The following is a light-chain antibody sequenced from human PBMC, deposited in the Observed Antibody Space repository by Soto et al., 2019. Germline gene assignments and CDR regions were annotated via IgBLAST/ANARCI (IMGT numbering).Light chain of an antibody. Sequence: EIVLTQSPGTLSLSPGERATLSCRASQSVSSSYLAWYQQKPGQAPRLLIYGASSRATGIPDRFSGSGSGTDFTITISRLEPEDFAVYYCQPYGSSPYTFGQGTKLEIK. V-gene: IGKV3-20*01. CDR1: QSVSSSY. CDR2: GAS. J-gene: IGKJ2*01. CDR3: QPYGSSPYT.